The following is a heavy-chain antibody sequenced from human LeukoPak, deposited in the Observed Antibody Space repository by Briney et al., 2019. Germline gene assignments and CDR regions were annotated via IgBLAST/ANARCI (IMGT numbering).Heavy chain of an antibody. CDR3: VRRQGPGLLDY. CDR2: ISWNSGSI. J-gene: IGHJ4*02. V-gene: IGHV3-9*01. Sequence: GGSLRLSCAASGFTFDDYAMHWVRQAPGKGLEWVSGISWNSGSIGYADSVKGRFTISRDNAKNTLYLQMNSLRAEDAAVYYCVRRQGPGLLDYWGQGTPVTVSS. CDR1: GFTFDDYA.